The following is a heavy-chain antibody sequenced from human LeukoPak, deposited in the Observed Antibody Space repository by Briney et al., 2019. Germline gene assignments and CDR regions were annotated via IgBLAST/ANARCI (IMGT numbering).Heavy chain of an antibody. D-gene: IGHD5-18*01. J-gene: IGHJ4*02. CDR3: ARGYDF. V-gene: IGHV3-21*01. CDR2: INSNSGDI. Sequence: GGSLRLSCLASGFSFNTYTMHWVRQAPGKGLEWVSSINSNSGDIHYAGSVEGRFTIARDNAKNSLFLQMNSLRVEDTAVYYCARGYDFWGQGTLVTVSS. CDR1: GFSFNTYT.